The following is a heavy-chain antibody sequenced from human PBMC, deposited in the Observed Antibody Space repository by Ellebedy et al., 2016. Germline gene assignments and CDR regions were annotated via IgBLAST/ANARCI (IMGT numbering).Heavy chain of an antibody. CDR1: GYTFTSYA. D-gene: IGHD5-12*01. CDR2: INTDNGNT. Sequence: ASVKVSCKASGYTFTSYAVHWVRQAPGQRLEWMGWINTDNGNTKYSQKFQGRVTITRDTSASTAYMELSSLKSEDTAVYSCARGSYSGYDPFDYWGQGTLVTVSS. CDR3: ARGSYSGYDPFDY. J-gene: IGHJ4*02. V-gene: IGHV1-3*04.